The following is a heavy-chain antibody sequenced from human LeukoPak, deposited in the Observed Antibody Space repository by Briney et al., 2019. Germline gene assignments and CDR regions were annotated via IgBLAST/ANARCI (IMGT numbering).Heavy chain of an antibody. CDR1: GGSISSGSYY. Sequence: PSETLSPTCTVSGGSISSGSYYWSWIRQPAGKGLEWIGRIYTSGSTNYNPSLKSRVTISVDTSKNQFSLKLSSVTAADTAVYYCARLVYIGGNSPLDYWGQGTLVTVSS. V-gene: IGHV4-61*02. CDR2: IYTSGST. CDR3: ARLVYIGGNSPLDY. J-gene: IGHJ4*02. D-gene: IGHD4-23*01.